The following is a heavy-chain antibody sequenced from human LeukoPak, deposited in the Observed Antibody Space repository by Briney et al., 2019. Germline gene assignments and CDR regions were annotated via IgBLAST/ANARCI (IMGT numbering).Heavy chain of an antibody. CDR2: INHSGST. CDR3: ARTSADQLRRPGFDR. V-gene: IGHV4-34*01. D-gene: IGHD2-2*01. CDR1: GGTFSGYY. Sequence: SETLSLTCAVYGGTFSGYYWSWIRQAPGKGLEWIGEINHSGSTNYNPSLKSRVTISVDTSKNQCSQKLSSVAAAAPAVYFCARTSADQLRRPGFDRWGQGRLRTLSS. J-gene: IGHJ5*02.